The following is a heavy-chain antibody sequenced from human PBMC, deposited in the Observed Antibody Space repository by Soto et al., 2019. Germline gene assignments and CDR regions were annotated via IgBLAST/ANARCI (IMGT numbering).Heavy chain of an antibody. CDR2: IYYSGST. CDR1: GGSISSGGYY. J-gene: IGHJ4*02. Sequence: QVQLQESGPGLVKPSQTLSLTCTVSGGSISSGGYYWSWIRQHPGKGLEWIGYIYYSGSTYYNPSLKSRVTISVDTSKNQFALTLCSVTASDTAVSYCARGPEYYYDSSGYSTHACGLVYWGQGTLVTVSS. D-gene: IGHD3-22*01. V-gene: IGHV4-31*03. CDR3: ARGPEYYYDSSGYSTHACGLVY.